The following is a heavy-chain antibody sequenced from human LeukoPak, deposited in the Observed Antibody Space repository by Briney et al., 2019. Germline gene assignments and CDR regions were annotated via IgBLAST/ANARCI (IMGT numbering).Heavy chain of an antibody. CDR2: IYHTRST. J-gene: IGHJ4*02. D-gene: IGHD5-18*01. V-gene: IGHV4-38-2*02. CDR1: GYSISSGYD. CDR3: ARLHGYSYGYIAY. Sequence: SETLSLTCTVSGYSISSGYDWGWIRQPPGKGLEWIGSIYHTRSTYYNLSLKSRVTISVDTSKNQFSLKLSSVTAADTAVYYCARLHGYSYGYIAYWGQGTLVTVSS.